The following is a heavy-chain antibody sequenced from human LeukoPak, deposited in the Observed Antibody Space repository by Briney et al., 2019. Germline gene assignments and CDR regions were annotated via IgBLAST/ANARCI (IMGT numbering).Heavy chain of an antibody. Sequence: PGESLRLSCAASGFTFSNYGMHWVRQAPGKGLEWVAFIRYDGSNKKYADSAKGRFTISRDNSKNTLYLQMSSLRAEDTAVYYCAKDREPIVVVLTTAIDYWGQGTLVTVSS. CDR2: IRYDGSNK. CDR1: GFTFSNYG. CDR3: AKDREPIVVVLTTAIDY. D-gene: IGHD3-22*01. J-gene: IGHJ4*02. V-gene: IGHV3-30*02.